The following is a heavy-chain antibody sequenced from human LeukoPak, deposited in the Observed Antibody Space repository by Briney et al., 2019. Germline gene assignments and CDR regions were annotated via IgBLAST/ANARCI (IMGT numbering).Heavy chain of an antibody. D-gene: IGHD3-3*01. V-gene: IGHV1-2*04. J-gene: IGHJ3*02. CDR1: GYTFTDYY. CDR3: ATFIRFLSDFWSGYGAFDI. Sequence: ASVKVSCKASGYTFTDYYLHWVRQAPGQGLEWMGWINPNSGGKNYAQKFQGWVTMTRDTSISTAYMELSRLRSDDTAVYYCATFIRFLSDFWSGYGAFDIWGQGTMVTVSS. CDR2: INPNSGGK.